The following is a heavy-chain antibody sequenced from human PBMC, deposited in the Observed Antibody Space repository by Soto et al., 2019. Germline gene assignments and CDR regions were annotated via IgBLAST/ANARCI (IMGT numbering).Heavy chain of an antibody. CDR3: ARSGPYSSSPGMDV. D-gene: IGHD6-13*01. CDR2: ISYDGSNK. CDR1: GFTFSSYG. J-gene: IGHJ6*02. Sequence: GGSLRLSCAASGFTFSSYGMHWVRQAPGKGLEWVAVISYDGSNKYYADSVKGRFTISRDNSKNTLYLQMNSLRAEDTAVYYCARSGPYSSSPGMDVWGQGTTVTVSS. V-gene: IGHV3-30*03.